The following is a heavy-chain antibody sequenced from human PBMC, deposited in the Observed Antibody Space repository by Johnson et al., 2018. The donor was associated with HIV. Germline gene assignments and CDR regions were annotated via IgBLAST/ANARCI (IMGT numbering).Heavy chain of an antibody. V-gene: IGHV3-7*05. D-gene: IGHD5-18*01. CDR3: VRQYELYGYAFDL. CDR1: GFIFGSCW. J-gene: IGHJ3*01. Sequence: VQVLESGGGLVQPGRSLRLSCAASGFIFGSCWMTWVRQAPGERLEWVANIKEDGTEKYYVDSVKGRLTVSRDNAKNSLYLQMNELRAEDTAVYYCVRQYELYGYAFDLWGQGTVVTVSS. CDR2: IKEDGTEK.